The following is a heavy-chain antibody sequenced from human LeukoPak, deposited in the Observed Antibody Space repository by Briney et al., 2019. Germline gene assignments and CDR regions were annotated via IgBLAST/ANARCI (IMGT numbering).Heavy chain of an antibody. CDR2: INPNSGGT. V-gene: IGHV1-2*02. CDR1: VYTFTGYY. J-gene: IGHJ4*02. CDR3: ARDYTSSGCLDY. D-gene: IGHD6-19*01. Sequence: ASVKVSCKASVYTFTGYYMHWVRQAPGQGLEWMGWINPNSGGTNYAQKFQGRVTMTRDTSISTAYMELSRLRSDDTAVYYCARDYTSSGCLDYWGQGTLVTVSS.